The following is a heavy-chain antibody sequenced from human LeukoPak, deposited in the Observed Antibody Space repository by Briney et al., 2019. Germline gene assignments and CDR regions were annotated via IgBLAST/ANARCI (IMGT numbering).Heavy chain of an antibody. CDR2: VHLNGAT. J-gene: IGHJ4*02. CDR1: GGSIITTNW. Sequence: RSETLSLTCGVSGGSIITTNWWSWVRQPPGKGLEWIGEVHLNGATNYNPSLESRVSMPIDKSKNQLSLKLSSVTAADTATYYCTRESGAFSPFGFRGQGTLVTVSS. V-gene: IGHV4-4*02. D-gene: IGHD1-26*01. CDR3: TRESGAFSPFGF.